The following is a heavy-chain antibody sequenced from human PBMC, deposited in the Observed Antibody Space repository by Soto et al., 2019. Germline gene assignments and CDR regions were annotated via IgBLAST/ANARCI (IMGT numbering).Heavy chain of an antibody. J-gene: IGHJ4*02. Sequence: GGSLRLSCAASGFTFSSYAMTWVRQAPGKGVEWVSGISASGAITSYTDSVKGRFTISRDNSQDTLFLQINGLRAEDSALYYCAKGLFTVAVGATMLPPLGYWGQGALDTVSS. D-gene: IGHD1-26*01. CDR1: GFTFSSYA. CDR3: AKGLFTVAVGATMLPPLGY. CDR2: ISASGAIT. V-gene: IGHV3-23*01.